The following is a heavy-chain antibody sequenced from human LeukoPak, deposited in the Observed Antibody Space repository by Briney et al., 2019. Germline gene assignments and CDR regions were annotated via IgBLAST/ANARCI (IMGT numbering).Heavy chain of an antibody. CDR1: GFTFSSYS. V-gene: IGHV3-21*01. J-gene: IGHJ6*03. Sequence: GGSLRLSCAASGFTFSSYSMNWVRQAPGKGLEWVSSISSSSSYIHYADSVKGRFTISRDNAKNSLYLQMNSLRAEDTAVYYCARLRITGTTAYYYMDVWGKGTTVTVSS. CDR3: ARLRITGTTAYYYMDV. D-gene: IGHD1-20*01. CDR2: ISSSSSYI.